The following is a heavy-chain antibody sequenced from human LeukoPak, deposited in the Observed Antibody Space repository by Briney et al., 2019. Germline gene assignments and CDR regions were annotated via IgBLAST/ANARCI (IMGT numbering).Heavy chain of an antibody. J-gene: IGHJ4*02. V-gene: IGHV1-46*01. Sequence: GASVKVSCKASRYTFTSYYMHWVRQAPGQGLEWMGIINPSGGSTSYAQKFQGRVTMTRDTSISTVYMELSRLRSDDTAVYYCARDLGYCSSTSCYTLDYWGQGTLVTVSS. CDR2: INPSGGST. D-gene: IGHD2-2*02. CDR3: ARDLGYCSSTSCYTLDY. CDR1: RYTFTSYY.